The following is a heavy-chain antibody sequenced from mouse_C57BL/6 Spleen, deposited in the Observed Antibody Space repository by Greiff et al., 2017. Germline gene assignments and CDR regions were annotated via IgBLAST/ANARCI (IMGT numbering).Heavy chain of an antibody. CDR3: ARGGSYYGSSWYFDV. J-gene: IGHJ1*03. CDR1: GYSITSGYY. D-gene: IGHD1-1*01. CDR2: ISYDGSN. Sequence: EVKLQESGPGLVKPSQSLSLTCSVTGYSITSGYYWNWIRQFPGNKLEWMGYISYDGSNNYNPSLKNRISITRDTSKNQFFLKLNSVTTEDTATYYCARGGSYYGSSWYFDVWGTGTTVTVSS. V-gene: IGHV3-6*01.